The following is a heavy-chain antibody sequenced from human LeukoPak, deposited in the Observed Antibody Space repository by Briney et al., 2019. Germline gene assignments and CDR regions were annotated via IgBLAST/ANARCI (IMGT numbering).Heavy chain of an antibody. V-gene: IGHV3-23*01. CDR3: AKEDTLTTVYFDY. J-gene: IGHJ4*02. Sequence: TGGSLRLSCAASGFTFSSYPMSWVRQTPGKGLEWISGISDSALSTYYTDSVKGRFTISRDNSKNTLYLQMNSLRAEDTAVYYCAKEDTLTTVYFDYWGQGTPVTVSS. CDR2: ISDSALST. D-gene: IGHD4-17*01. CDR1: GFTFSSYP.